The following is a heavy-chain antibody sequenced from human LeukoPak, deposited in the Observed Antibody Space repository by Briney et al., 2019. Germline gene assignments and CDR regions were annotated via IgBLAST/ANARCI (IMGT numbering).Heavy chain of an antibody. D-gene: IGHD2-15*01. CDR3: TRDRGGSPTDVFDY. CDR1: GLTFIKSA. CDR2: ITDVGDI. V-gene: IGHV3-23*01. Sequence: GGSLRLSCAASGLTFIKSALTWVRQAPGKGLEWVSTITDVGDIFYTYSVRGRFTISRDNSKNTVYMQMDGLRAEDTAVYYCTRDRGGSPTDVFDYWGQGTLVTVSS. J-gene: IGHJ4*02.